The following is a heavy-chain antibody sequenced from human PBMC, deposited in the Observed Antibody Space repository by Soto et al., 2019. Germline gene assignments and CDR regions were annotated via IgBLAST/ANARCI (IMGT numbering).Heavy chain of an antibody. J-gene: IGHJ4*02. CDR3: ARGSGNPFDY. V-gene: IGHV4-59*01. D-gene: IGHD2-15*01. Sequence: SETLSLTCSVSGGSMNTYYWSRIRQPPGKGLEWIGYIYSSGSTNYKLSLKSRVVFSVDTSKNQFSLKLSSVTAADTAVYYCARGSGNPFDYWGQGTLVTVSS. CDR1: GGSMNTYY. CDR2: IYSSGST.